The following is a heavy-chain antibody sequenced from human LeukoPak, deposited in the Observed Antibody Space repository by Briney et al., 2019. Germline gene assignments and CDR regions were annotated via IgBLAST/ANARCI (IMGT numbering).Heavy chain of an antibody. CDR3: AKGPRWPPYGDYDY. CDR1: GFTFSSYA. J-gene: IGHJ4*02. D-gene: IGHD4-17*01. V-gene: IGHV3-23*01. Sequence: GGSLRLSCAASGFTFSSYAMSWVRQAPGKGLEWVSAISGSGGSTYYADSVKGRFTISRDNSKNTLYLQMNSLRAEDTAVYYCAKGPRWPPYGDYDYWGQGTLVTVSS. CDR2: ISGSGGST.